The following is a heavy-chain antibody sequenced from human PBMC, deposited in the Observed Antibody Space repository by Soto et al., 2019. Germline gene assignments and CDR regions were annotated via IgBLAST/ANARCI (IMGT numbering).Heavy chain of an antibody. V-gene: IGHV5-51*03. J-gene: IGHJ6*02. D-gene: IGHD3-10*01. Sequence: PGESLKISCKGSGYSFTSYWIDWVRQMPGKGLEWMGIIYPGDSDTRYSPSFQGQVTISADKSISTAYLQWSSLKASDTAMYYCAGGGVRGVITRTRDYYGMDVWGQGTTVTVSS. CDR3: AGGGVRGVITRTRDYYGMDV. CDR2: IYPGDSDT. CDR1: GYSFTSYW.